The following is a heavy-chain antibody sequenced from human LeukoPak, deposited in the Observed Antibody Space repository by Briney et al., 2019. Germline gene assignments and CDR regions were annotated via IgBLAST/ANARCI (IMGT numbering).Heavy chain of an antibody. J-gene: IGHJ4*02. Sequence: PGGSLRLSCAASGFTVSTNYMSWVRQAPGKGLEWVSLIYSGGGTYYADSVKGRFTISRDNSRNTLYLQMNSLRVDDTAVYYCARGFRSVTTWGYFDYWGQGALDTVSS. CDR3: ARGFRSVTTWGYFDY. V-gene: IGHV3-66*01. D-gene: IGHD4-17*01. CDR1: GFTVSTNY. CDR2: IYSGGGT.